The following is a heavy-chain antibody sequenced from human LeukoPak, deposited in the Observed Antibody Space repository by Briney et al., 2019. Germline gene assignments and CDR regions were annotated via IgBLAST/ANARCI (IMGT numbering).Heavy chain of an antibody. D-gene: IGHD3-10*01. CDR3: ARARSGANFGGYYYYYMDV. CDR1: GDSINNNNYY. V-gene: IGHV4-39*07. Sequence: PSETLSLTCTVSGDSINNNNYYWGWIRQPPGRGLEWIGNIYYNGRTYYSPSLKSRGTISVDTSKNQFSLKLSSVTAADTAVYYCARARSGANFGGYYYYYMDVWGKGTTVTVSS. J-gene: IGHJ6*03. CDR2: IYYNGRT.